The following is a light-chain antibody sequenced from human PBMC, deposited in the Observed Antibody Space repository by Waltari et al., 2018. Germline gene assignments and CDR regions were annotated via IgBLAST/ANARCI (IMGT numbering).Light chain of an antibody. CDR1: ALPNQY. Sequence: SYELTQPPSVSVSPGQTARITCSGDALPNQYVYWYQPRPGQAPVLVIYKDSERPSGLPERFSGSNSGTTVTLTISGVQAEDEADFYCQSTDSSGIYRVFGGGTKLTVL. J-gene: IGLJ3*02. CDR3: QSTDSSGIYRV. V-gene: IGLV3-25*03. CDR2: KDS.